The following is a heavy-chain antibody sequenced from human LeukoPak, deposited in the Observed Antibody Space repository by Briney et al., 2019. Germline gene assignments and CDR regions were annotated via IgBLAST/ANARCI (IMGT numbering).Heavy chain of an antibody. V-gene: IGHV1-18*04. CDR3: ARELNILTGYYYVGAFDT. J-gene: IGHJ3*02. CDR1: GYTFTSYG. Sequence: ASVKVSCKVSGYTFTSYGISWVRQAPGQGLEWMGWISAYNGNTNYAQMLQGRVTMTADTSTSTAYMELRSRRSDDTAVYYCARELNILTGYYYVGAFDTWGQGTMVTASS. D-gene: IGHD3-9*01. CDR2: ISAYNGNT.